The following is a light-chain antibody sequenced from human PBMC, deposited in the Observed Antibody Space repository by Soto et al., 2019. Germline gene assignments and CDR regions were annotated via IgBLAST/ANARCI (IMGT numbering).Light chain of an antibody. CDR2: AAS. CDR3: LQDYNRT. Sequence: AIQMTQSPSSLSASVGDRVTITCRASQGIRNDLGWYQQKPGKAPKLLIYAASSLQSGVPSRFSGSGSGTDFTLTVSSLQPEDFATYYCLQDYNRTFGQGTKVEIK. V-gene: IGKV1-6*01. CDR1: QGIRND. J-gene: IGKJ1*01.